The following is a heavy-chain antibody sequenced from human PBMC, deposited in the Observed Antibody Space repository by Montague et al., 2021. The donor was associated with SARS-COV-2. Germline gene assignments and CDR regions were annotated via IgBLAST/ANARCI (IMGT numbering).Heavy chain of an antibody. Sequence: SETLSLTCTVSGGSISSYYWSWIRRPPGKGLEWIGYIYYSGSTNYNPSLKSRVTISVDTSKNQFSLKLSSVTAADTAVYYCARGVWYCYDSSCPGGFDIWGQGTMVTVSS. D-gene: IGHD3-22*01. CDR1: GGSISSYY. V-gene: IGHV4-59*01. J-gene: IGHJ3*02. CDR2: IYYSGST. CDR3: ARGVWYCYDSSCPGGFDI.